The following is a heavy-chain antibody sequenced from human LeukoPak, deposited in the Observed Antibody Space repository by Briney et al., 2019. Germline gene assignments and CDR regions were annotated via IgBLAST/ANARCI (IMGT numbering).Heavy chain of an antibody. CDR1: GGSFSGYY. J-gene: IGHJ4*02. CDR2: INHSGST. V-gene: IGHV4-34*01. Sequence: PSETLSLTCAVYGGSFSGYYWSWIRQPPGKGLEWIGEINHSGSTNYNPSLKSRVTISVDTSKNQFSLKLSSVTAADTAVYYCARDLLAGGQGTLVTVSS. CDR3: ARDLLA. D-gene: IGHD3-3*02.